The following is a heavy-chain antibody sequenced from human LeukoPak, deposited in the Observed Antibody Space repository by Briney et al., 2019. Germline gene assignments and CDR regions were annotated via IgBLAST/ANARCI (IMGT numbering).Heavy chain of an antibody. CDR3: ARWFANSNGWFDP. CDR1: GGSISSYY. CDR2: ISYSRST. D-gene: IGHD3-10*01. Sequence: ETLSLTCTVSGGSISSYYWSWIRQPPGKGLEWIGYISYSRSTNDTTPLNSRVIISVDTSKTELSLKRTSVTAAGTAVYYWARWFANSNGWFDPWGQGTLVTVSS. V-gene: IGHV4-59*01. J-gene: IGHJ5*02.